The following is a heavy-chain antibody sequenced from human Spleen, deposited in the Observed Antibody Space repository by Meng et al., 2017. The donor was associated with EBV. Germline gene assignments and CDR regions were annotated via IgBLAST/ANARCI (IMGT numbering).Heavy chain of an antibody. CDR1: GKTLCRFG. CDR3: ALSVVQPAAYDS. V-gene: IGHV1-18*01. D-gene: IGHD2-2*01. CDR2: ISTYDGNT. Sequence: VEAGADVENPGGQLQDPRKDSGKTLCRFGINWVRQAHGRGLGWMGWISTYDGNTDYAQKLQGRATLTTDTATATDYMELRSRRSDDTAVYYCALSVVQPAAYDSWGQGTLVTVSS. J-gene: IGHJ4*02.